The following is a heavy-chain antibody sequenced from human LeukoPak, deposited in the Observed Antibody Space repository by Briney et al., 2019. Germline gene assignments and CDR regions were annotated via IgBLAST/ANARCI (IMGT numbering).Heavy chain of an antibody. CDR3: ARVGDLDAFDI. Sequence: GGSPRLSCAASGFTFSSYAMHWVRQAPGKGLEYVSAISRNGGNTYYANSVKGRFTISRDNSKNTLYLQMGSLRAEDMAVYYRARVGDLDAFDIWGQGTMVTVSS. D-gene: IGHD3-16*01. V-gene: IGHV3-64*01. CDR2: ISRNGGNT. CDR1: GFTFSSYA. J-gene: IGHJ3*02.